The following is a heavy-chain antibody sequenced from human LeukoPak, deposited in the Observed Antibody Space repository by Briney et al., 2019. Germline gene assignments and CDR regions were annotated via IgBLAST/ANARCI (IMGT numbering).Heavy chain of an antibody. CDR3: ARLSPRDAFDI. V-gene: IGHV4-39*01. Sequence: PSETLSLTCTVSGGSISSSSHYWGWIRQPPGKGLEWIGSIYYSGSTYYNPSLKSRVTISVDTSKNQFSLKLSSVTAADTAVYYCARLSPRDAFDIWGRGTMVTVSS. CDR1: GGSISSSSHY. J-gene: IGHJ3*02. CDR2: IYYSGST.